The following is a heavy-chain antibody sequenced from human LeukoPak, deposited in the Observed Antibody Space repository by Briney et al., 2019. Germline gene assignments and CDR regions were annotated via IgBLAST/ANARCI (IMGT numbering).Heavy chain of an antibody. Sequence: PSETLSLTCAVSGYSISSSNWWGWIRQPAGKGLEWIGRIYTSGSTNYNPSLKSRVTISVDTSKNQFSLKLSSVTAADTAVYYCARVLAGSGFDYWGQGTLVTVSS. J-gene: IGHJ4*02. V-gene: IGHV4-61*02. CDR2: IYTSGST. D-gene: IGHD6-13*01. CDR3: ARVLAGSGFDY. CDR1: GYSISSSNW.